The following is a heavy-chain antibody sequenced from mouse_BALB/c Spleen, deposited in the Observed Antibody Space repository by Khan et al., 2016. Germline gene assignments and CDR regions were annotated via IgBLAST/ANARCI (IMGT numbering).Heavy chain of an antibody. J-gene: IGHJ1*01. CDR1: GYTFTNYG. CDR3: ARYRYYYGSGKYFDV. Sequence: QMQLVQSGPDLKKPGKTVKISCKASGYTFTNYGMNWVKQAPGKGLKWMGWINTYSGESTYADDFKGRFAFSLETSANTAYLQINNLKTEDTATXFCARYRYYYGSGKYFDVWGAGTTVTVSS. CDR2: INTYSGES. D-gene: IGHD1-1*01. V-gene: IGHV9-3-1*01.